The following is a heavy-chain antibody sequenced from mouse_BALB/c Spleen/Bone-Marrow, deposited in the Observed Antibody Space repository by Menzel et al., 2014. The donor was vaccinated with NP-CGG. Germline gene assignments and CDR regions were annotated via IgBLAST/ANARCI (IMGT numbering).Heavy chain of an antibody. CDR1: GFTFGDFY. CDR3: ARDVGYGNYFVY. Sequence: EVKVVESGGGLVQPGDSLRLSCATSGFTFGDFYMEWVRQPPGKRLEWIAASRNKAKYYTTEYSASVKGRFIVSRDTSQSVLHLQMNALRAEDTAIYYCARDVGYGNYFVYWGQGTLVTVSA. V-gene: IGHV7-1*02. J-gene: IGHJ3*01. CDR2: SRNKAKYYTT. D-gene: IGHD2-10*02.